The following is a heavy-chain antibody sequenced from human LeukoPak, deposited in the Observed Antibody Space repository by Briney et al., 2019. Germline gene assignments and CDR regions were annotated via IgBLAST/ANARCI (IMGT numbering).Heavy chain of an antibody. V-gene: IGHV3-53*01. CDR2: IYSGGST. CDR1: GFTVSSNY. CDR3: ARVSQQPVRYFDY. Sequence: GGSLRLSCAASGFTVSSNYMSWVRQAPGKGLEWVSVIYSGGSTYYADSVKGRFTISRDNSKNTLYLQMNSLRAEGTAVYYCARVSQQPVRYFDYWGQGTLVTVSS. D-gene: IGHD6-13*01. J-gene: IGHJ4*02.